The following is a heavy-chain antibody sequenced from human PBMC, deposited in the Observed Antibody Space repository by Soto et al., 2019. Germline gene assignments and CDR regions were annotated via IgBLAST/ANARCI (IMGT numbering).Heavy chain of an antibody. CDR1: GYPITSGYY. Sequence: KLSETLSLTCAVSGYPITSGYYWGLSLQPPGKGLEWIGSIYHSGTYYSPSLKSRVTMSIDTSKNRFSLKLNSVTAADTAVYFCARKLITSTTKGGTNWFDPWGQGTLVTVSS. V-gene: IGHV4-38-2*01. CDR3: ARKLITSTTKGGTNWFDP. J-gene: IGHJ5*02. CDR2: IYHSGT. D-gene: IGHD1-1*01.